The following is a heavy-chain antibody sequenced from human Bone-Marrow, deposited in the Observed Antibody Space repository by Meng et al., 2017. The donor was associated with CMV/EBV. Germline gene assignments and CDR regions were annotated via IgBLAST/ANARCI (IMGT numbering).Heavy chain of an antibody. V-gene: IGHV3-33*06. J-gene: IGHJ4*02. CDR2: IWHDGSKK. Sequence: CVLPWVRPPPGKGLEWVAVIWHDGSKKYYVESVKGRFTISRDNSKNTLYLQMNSLRAEDTAVYYCAKVVYYGSGSYYNVPPSLPFDYWGQGTLVTVSS. CDR3: AKVVYYGSGSYYNVPPSLPFDY. D-gene: IGHD3-10*01. CDR1: CV.